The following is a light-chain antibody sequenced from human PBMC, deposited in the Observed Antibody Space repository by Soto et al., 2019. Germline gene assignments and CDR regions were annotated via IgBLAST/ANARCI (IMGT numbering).Light chain of an antibody. V-gene: IGKV1-39*01. CDR3: HQSYSTPPP. CDR1: QSISRY. CDR2: AAS. J-gene: IGKJ5*01. Sequence: DIQMTQSPSSLSASVGDRVTITCRASQSISRYLNWYQQKPGKAPKLLIYAASSLQSGVPSRFSGRGSETEFAHTIGSLQPEDLATYYCHQSYSTPPPVGQGTRLEIK.